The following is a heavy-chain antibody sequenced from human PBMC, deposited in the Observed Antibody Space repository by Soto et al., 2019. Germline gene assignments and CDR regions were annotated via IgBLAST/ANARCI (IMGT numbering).Heavy chain of an antibody. CDR2: ISYDGSNK. V-gene: IGHV3-30*18. CDR1: GITLSNYG. CDR3: AKEPLSGYYYGGVFDY. D-gene: IGHD3-22*01. J-gene: IGHJ4*02. Sequence: QVQLVESGGGVVQPGRSLRLSCAASGITLSNYGIHWVRQAPGKGLKWVAAISYDGSNKYYADSVKGRFTISRDNSKNTLYMQMNSLRAEDTAVYYCAKEPLSGYYYGGVFDYWGQGTLVTVSS.